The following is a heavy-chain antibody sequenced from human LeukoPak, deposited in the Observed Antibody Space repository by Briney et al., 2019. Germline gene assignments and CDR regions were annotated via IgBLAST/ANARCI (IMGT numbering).Heavy chain of an antibody. Sequence: SETLSLTCTVSGGSISSYYWSWIRQPPGKGLEWIGYIYYSGSTNYNPSLKSRVTISVDTSKNLFSLKLTSVTAADTAVYYCARGPYCGGDCYFDSWGQGTLVTVSS. CDR1: GGSISSYY. CDR3: ARGPYCGGDCYFDS. J-gene: IGHJ4*02. CDR2: IYYSGST. D-gene: IGHD2-21*02. V-gene: IGHV4-59*12.